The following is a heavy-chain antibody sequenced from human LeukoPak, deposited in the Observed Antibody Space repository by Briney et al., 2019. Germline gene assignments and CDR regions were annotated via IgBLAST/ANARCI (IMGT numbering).Heavy chain of an antibody. CDR1: GFTFSGSV. Sequence: GGSLKLSCAASGFTFSGSVIHWVRQASGKGLEWVGHIRSKTNNYATADAASVKGRFTCSRDDSKNTAYIQMNSLKTEDTAVYYCTRHNYDRSGYGAFDIWGQGTMVTVSS. D-gene: IGHD3-22*01. CDR2: IRSKTNNYAT. J-gene: IGHJ3*02. V-gene: IGHV3-73*01. CDR3: TRHNYDRSGYGAFDI.